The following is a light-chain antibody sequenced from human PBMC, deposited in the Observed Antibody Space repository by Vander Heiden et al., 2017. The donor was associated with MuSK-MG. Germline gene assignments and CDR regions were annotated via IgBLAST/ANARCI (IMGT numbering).Light chain of an antibody. CDR2: RNN. J-gene: IGLJ2*01. CDR1: SSNIGSNY. CDR3: AAWDDSLSGFQV. Sequence: QSVLTQPPSPSGTPGQRVTISCSGSSSNIGSNYVYWYQQLPGTAPKLLIYRNNQRPSGVPDRFSGSKSGTSASLAISGLRSEDEADYYCAAWDDSLSGFQVFGGGTKLTVL. V-gene: IGLV1-47*01.